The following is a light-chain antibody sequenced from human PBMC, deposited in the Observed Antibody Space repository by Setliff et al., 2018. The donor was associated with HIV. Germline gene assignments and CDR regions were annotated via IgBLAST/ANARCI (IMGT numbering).Light chain of an antibody. CDR3: QVWDSSSDHPYV. V-gene: IGLV3-21*04. CDR2: YDT. CDR1: NIGSKS. J-gene: IGLJ1*01. Sequence: SYELTQPPSVSVAPGKTAMITCGGNNIGSKSVHWYQQKPGQAPVLLIYYDTDRPSGIPERFSGSNSGNTATLTISRVEAGDEADYYCQVWDSSSDHPYVFGTGTKVTVL.